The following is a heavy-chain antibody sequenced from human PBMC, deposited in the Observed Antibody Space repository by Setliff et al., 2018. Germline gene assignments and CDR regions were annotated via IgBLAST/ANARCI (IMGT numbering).Heavy chain of an antibody. J-gene: IGHJ4*02. CDR2: MNPNGGKT. V-gene: IGHV1-8*01. CDR1: GYPFISYD. CDR3: ARERYFDN. Sequence: EASVKVSCKASGYPFISYDINWVRQAPGQGLEWMGWMNPNGGKTEYAQKFQGRVSMTRISSITTAYLELSTLKSDDTAVYYCARERYFDNWGQGTLVTVSS.